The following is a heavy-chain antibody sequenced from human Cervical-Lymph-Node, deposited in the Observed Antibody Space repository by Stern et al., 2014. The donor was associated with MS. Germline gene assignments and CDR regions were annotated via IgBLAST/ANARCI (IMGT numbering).Heavy chain of an antibody. D-gene: IGHD6-19*01. CDR2: IYLGDSET. Sequence: VQLVESGAEVKKPGESLKISCKGSGYSFTRDWIGWVRQTPGKGLEWMGIIYLGDSETRYRPSFQGQVTISAGKSISTASLQWSSLKASDTAMYYCARLPDSGGWYGIWYFDLWGRGTLVTVSS. CDR1: GYSFTRDW. CDR3: ARLPDSGGWYGIWYFDL. J-gene: IGHJ2*01. V-gene: IGHV5-51*03.